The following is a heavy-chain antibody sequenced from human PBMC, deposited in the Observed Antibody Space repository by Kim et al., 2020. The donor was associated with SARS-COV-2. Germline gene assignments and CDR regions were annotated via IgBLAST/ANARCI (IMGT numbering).Heavy chain of an antibody. CDR3: ARLRSVLRYFATYYYHGM. CDR1: GGSFSGYY. V-gene: IGHV4-34*01. D-gene: IGHD3-9*01. CDR2: INHSGST. J-gene: IGHJ6*01. Sequence: SETLSLTCAVYGGSFSGYYWSWIRQPPGKGLEWIGEINHSGSTNYNPSLNSRVTISVDTSKNHFSLKLSSVTAADTAVYYCARLRSVLRYFATYYYHGM.